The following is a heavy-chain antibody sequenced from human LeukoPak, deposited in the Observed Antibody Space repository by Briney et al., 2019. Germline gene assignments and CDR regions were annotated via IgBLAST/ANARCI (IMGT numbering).Heavy chain of an antibody. Sequence: GGSLRLSCAASGFTFSSYGMHWVRQAPGKGLEWVAVIWYDGSNKYYADSVKGRFTISRDNSKNTLYLQMNSLRAEDTAVYYCARDPLDYYDGSVYFDYWGQGTLVTVSS. D-gene: IGHD3-22*01. CDR1: GFTFSSYG. CDR2: IWYDGSNK. V-gene: IGHV3-33*01. J-gene: IGHJ4*02. CDR3: ARDPLDYYDGSVYFDY.